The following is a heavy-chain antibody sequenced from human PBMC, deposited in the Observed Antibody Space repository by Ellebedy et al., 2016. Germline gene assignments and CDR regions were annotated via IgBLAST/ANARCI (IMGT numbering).Heavy chain of an antibody. D-gene: IGHD3-22*01. J-gene: IGHJ4*02. CDR2: ISYGGGSVK. CDR3: AKDLHEGSSGYFTCAY. CDR1: GFTFSNYA. V-gene: IGHV3-30*18. Sequence: GESLKISXAASGFTFSNYAMHWVRQAPGKGLEWVAIISYGGGSVKYYADSVKGRFTISRDNSKNTLYLQMNSLRAEDTAVYYCAKDLHEGSSGYFTCAYWGQGTLVTVSS.